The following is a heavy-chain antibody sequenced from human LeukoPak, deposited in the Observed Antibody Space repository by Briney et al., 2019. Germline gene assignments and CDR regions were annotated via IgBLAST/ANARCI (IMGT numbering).Heavy chain of an antibody. CDR1: GFTFRNSD. J-gene: IGHJ3*01. V-gene: IGHV3-23*01. D-gene: IGHD1-14*01. Sequence: GGSLRLSCTASGFTFRNSDMTWVRQAPGKGLEWISGMNGSGGSRYYAESVKGRFTISRDNSRDTLYLQMNSLSVEDTAVYFCAIDYINDSFDLWGQGTMVTVSS. CDR2: MNGSGGSR. CDR3: AIDYINDSFDL.